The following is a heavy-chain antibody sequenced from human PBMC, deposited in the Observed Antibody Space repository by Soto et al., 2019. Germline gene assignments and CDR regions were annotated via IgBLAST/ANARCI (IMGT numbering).Heavy chain of an antibody. CDR3: ARERGGYNRGDFEF. J-gene: IGHJ4*02. D-gene: IGHD5-12*01. CDR1: GGTFSSYA. CDR2: IIPSFGKG. V-gene: IGHV1-69*13. Sequence: SVKVSCKASGGTFSSYAISWVPQAPGQGLEWLGGIIPSFGKGNYQQNFQGRLTITADESTSTVYMELSGLTSGDTAVYYCARERGGYNRGDFEFWGQGTLVTVSS.